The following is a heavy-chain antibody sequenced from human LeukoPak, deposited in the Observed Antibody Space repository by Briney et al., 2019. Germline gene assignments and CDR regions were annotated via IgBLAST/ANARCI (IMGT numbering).Heavy chain of an antibody. J-gene: IGHJ5*02. D-gene: IGHD3-22*01. CDR1: GNSFTNYW. CDR2: IYPLDSET. V-gene: IGHV5-51*01. Sequence: GESLKISCKGSGNSFTNYWIGWVRQMPGKGLEWMGIIYPLDSETRNSPSFQGQVTISADKSISTAYLQWSSLKASDTAMYYCARHTYYYDSSGYYAVNWFDPWGQGTLDTVSS. CDR3: ARHTYYYDSSGYYAVNWFDP.